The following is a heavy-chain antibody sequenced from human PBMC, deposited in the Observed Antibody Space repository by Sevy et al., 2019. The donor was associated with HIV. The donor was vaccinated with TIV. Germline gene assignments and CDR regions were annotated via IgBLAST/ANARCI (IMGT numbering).Heavy chain of an antibody. D-gene: IGHD3-10*01. CDR3: ARRGGFGELLGRGY. CDR2: MNPSRGNT. V-gene: IGHV1-8*01. Sequence: ASVKVSCRTSGYTFTTYDINWVRQATGQGLEWMGWMNPSRGNTGSAQKFQGRLTMTRDTSTSTAYMELSSLESQDTAVYYCARRGGFGELLGRGYWGQGTLVTVSS. J-gene: IGHJ4*02. CDR1: GYTFTTYD.